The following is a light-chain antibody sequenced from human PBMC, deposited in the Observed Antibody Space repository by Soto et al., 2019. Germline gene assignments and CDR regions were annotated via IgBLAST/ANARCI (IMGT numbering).Light chain of an antibody. J-gene: IGLJ3*02. CDR3: SSYAGGNNWV. CDR2: EVS. CDR1: SSDVGGYNY. V-gene: IGLV2-8*01. Sequence: QSALTQPPSASGSPGQSVTISCTGTSSDVGGYNYVSWYQQHPGKAPKLMIYEVSKRPSGVPDRFSASKSGNTASLTVSGLQGEDEADYYCSSYAGGNNWVFGGGTKVTVL.